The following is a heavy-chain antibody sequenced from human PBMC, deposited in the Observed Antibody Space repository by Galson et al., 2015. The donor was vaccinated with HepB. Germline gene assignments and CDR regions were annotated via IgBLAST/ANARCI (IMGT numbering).Heavy chain of an antibody. CDR3: AKDYSSGWDLGH. Sequence: SLRLSCAASGFTFSTNVMRWVRQAPGKGLEWVAVISYDGNTQYYADSVKGRFTLSRDNSKNTLSLQMNSLKPEDTAIYYCAKDYSSGWDLGHWGQGTLVTASS. V-gene: IGHV3-30*18. J-gene: IGHJ5*02. CDR1: GFTFSTNV. CDR2: ISYDGNTQ. D-gene: IGHD6-19*01.